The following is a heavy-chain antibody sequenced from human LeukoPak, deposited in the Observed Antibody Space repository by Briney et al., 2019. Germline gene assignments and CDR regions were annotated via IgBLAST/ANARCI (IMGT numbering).Heavy chain of an antibody. CDR2: INHSGST. J-gene: IGHJ6*03. CDR1: VRSFSGYY. CDR3: ARGYYGSGSHCCHMDV. D-gene: IGHD3-10*01. Sequence: SETLSLTCAVYVRSFSGYYWSWIRPPPGRGLEWIGEINHSGSTNYNSSLKSRVTISVDTSKNQFSLKLSSVTAADTAVYYCARGYYGSGSHCCHMDVWGKGTTITVS. V-gene: IGHV4-34*01.